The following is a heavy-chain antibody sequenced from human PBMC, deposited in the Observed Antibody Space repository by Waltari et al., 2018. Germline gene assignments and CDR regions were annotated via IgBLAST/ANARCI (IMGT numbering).Heavy chain of an antibody. Sequence: QVQLVQSGAEVKKPGSSVKVSCKASGGTFSSYAISWVRQAPGQGLEWMGRIIHIVGTANEAQKFQGRVTITADKTTSTAYMELSSLRSEDTAVYYCASTVVTDYFDYWGQGTLVTVSS. J-gene: IGHJ4*02. CDR1: GGTFSSYA. CDR3: ASTVVTDYFDY. CDR2: IIHIVGTA. V-gene: IGHV1-69*04. D-gene: IGHD2-15*01.